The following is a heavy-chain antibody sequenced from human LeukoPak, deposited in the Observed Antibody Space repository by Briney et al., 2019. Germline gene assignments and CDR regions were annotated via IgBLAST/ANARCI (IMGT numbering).Heavy chain of an antibody. D-gene: IGHD6-13*01. CDR2: ISSSSSYI. V-gene: IGHV3-21*01. J-gene: IGHJ4*02. CDR1: GFTFSSYS. CDR3: ARGGSSCFDS. Sequence: AGGSLRLSCAASGFTFSSYSMNWVRQAPGKGLEWVSSISSSSSYIYYADSVKGRFTTSRDNAKNSLYLQMNNLRDEDTAVYYCARGGSSCFDSWGQGTLVTVSS.